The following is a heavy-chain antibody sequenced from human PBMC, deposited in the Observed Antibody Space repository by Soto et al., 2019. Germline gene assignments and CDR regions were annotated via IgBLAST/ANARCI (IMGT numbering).Heavy chain of an antibody. Sequence: SSETLSLTCAVFGRSFSDTYWTWIRQPPGKGLEWIGEINHEGRTNYCPSLKNRVTITADTSKNQFSLKLTSVTAADTAVYYCASARFDYWGQGILVTVSS. CDR3: ASARFDY. J-gene: IGHJ4*02. CDR2: INHEGRT. V-gene: IGHV4-34*01. CDR1: GRSFSDTY.